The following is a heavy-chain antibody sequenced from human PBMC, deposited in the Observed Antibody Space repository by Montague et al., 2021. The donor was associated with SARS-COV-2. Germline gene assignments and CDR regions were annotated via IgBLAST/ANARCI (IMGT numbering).Heavy chain of an antibody. J-gene: IGHJ6*02. CDR1: GGSFSGYY. CDR2: INHSGST. Sequence: SETLSLTCAVYGGSFSGYYWSWIRQPPGKGLEWIGEINHSGSTNYNPSLKGRVTISVDTSKNQFSLKLSSVTAADTAVYYYARVRYYGSGTSLGMDVWGQGTTVTVSS. CDR3: ARVRYYGSGTSLGMDV. D-gene: IGHD3-10*01. V-gene: IGHV4-34*01.